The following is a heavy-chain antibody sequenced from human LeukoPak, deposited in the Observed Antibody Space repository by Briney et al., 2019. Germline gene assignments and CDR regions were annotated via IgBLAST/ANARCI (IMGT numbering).Heavy chain of an antibody. J-gene: IGHJ1*01. CDR1: GFTFSSYG. CDR2: IWYDGSNK. D-gene: IGHD2/OR15-2a*01. CDR3: ARDPQIGAEYFQH. Sequence: GRSLRLSCAASGFTFSSYGMHWVRQAPGKGLEWVAVIWYDGSNKYYADSVKGRFTIPRDNSKNTLYLQMNSLRAEDTAVYYCARDPQIGAEYFQHWGQGTLVTVSS. V-gene: IGHV3-33*01.